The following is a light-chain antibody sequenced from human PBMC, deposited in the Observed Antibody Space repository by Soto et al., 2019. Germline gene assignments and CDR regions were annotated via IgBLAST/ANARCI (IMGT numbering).Light chain of an antibody. CDR2: EVS. CDR1: SRDVGGYNY. CDR3: TSYAGNNNLL. V-gene: IGLV2-8*01. Sequence: QSALTQPPSASGSPGQSVTISCTGTSRDVGGYNYVSWYQQHPGKVPKLMIYEVSKRPSGVPDRFSGSKSDNTASLTASGLQAEDEADYYCTSYAGNNNLLFGGGTKLTVL. J-gene: IGLJ2*01.